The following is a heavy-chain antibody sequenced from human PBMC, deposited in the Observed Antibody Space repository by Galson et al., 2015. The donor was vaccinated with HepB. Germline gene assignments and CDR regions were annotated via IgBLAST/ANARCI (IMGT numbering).Heavy chain of an antibody. D-gene: IGHD6-19*01. J-gene: IGHJ3*02. CDR1: GFTFSSYS. CDR3: ARDSDSGWHAFDI. Sequence: SLRLSCAASGFTFSSYSMNWVRQAPGKGLEWVSYISSSSSTIYYADSVKGRFTISRDNAKNSLYLQMNSLRAEDTAVYYCARDSDSGWHAFDIWGQGTMVTVSS. V-gene: IGHV3-48*01. CDR2: ISSSSSTI.